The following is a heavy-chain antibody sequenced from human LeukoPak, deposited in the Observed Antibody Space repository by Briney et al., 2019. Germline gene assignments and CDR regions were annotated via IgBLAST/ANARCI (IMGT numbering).Heavy chain of an antibody. J-gene: IGHJ4*02. Sequence: ASVKVSCKVSGYILTELSMHWVRQAPGKGLEWMGGFDPEDGETIYAQKFQGRVTMTEDTSTDTAYMELSSLRSEDTAVYYCETDKGGPRYDYVWGSYRYTAKYDYWGQGTLVTVSS. CDR3: ETDKGGPRYDYVWGSYRYTAKYDY. CDR2: FDPEDGET. CDR1: GYILTELS. V-gene: IGHV1-24*01. D-gene: IGHD3-16*02.